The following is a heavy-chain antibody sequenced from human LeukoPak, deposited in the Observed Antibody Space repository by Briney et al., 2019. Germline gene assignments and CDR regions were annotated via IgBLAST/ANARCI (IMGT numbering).Heavy chain of an antibody. D-gene: IGHD7-27*01. J-gene: IGHJ4*02. CDR1: GGSFSGYY. Sequence: PSETLSLTCAVYGGSFSGYYWSWIRQPPGKGLEWIGEINHSGSTNYNPSLKSRVTISVDTSKNQFSLKLSSVTAADTAAYYCARDQLGTGDYWGQGTLVTVSS. CDR2: INHSGST. CDR3: ARDQLGTGDY. V-gene: IGHV4-34*01.